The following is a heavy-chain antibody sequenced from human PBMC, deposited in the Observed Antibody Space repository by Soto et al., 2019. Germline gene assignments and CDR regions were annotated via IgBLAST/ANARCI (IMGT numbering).Heavy chain of an antibody. CDR1: GGSISSSRYY. J-gene: IGHJ6*02. D-gene: IGHD3-3*01. CDR2: IYYSGST. V-gene: IGHV4-39*01. Sequence: SETRALACTVSGGSISSSRYYWGWLRQPSGQGLEWMGSIYYSGSTYYNPSLKSRVTISVDTSKNQFSLKLSSVTAADTAVYYCASTRFLEWLSSLKHYYYGMDVWGQGTTVT. CDR3: ASTRFLEWLSSLKHYYYGMDV.